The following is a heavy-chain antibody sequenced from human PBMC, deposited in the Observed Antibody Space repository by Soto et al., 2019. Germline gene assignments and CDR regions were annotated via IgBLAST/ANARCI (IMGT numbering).Heavy chain of an antibody. V-gene: IGHV4-59*12. CDR1: GVSISSYY. CDR2: IYYSGSA. Sequence: SETLSLTCTVSGVSISSYYWSWILQPPGKGLEWIGYIYYSGSANYNPSLKSRVTISVDTSKNQFSLKLSSVTAADTAVYYCAWAAMGGSRWPLDYWGQGTLVPVSS. CDR3: AWAAMGGSRWPLDY. D-gene: IGHD6-13*01. J-gene: IGHJ4*02.